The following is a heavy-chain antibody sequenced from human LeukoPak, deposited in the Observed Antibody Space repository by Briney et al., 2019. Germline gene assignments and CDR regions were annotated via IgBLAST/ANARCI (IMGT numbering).Heavy chain of an antibody. D-gene: IGHD6-19*01. CDR3: ASTKGQWLVLGY. J-gene: IGHJ4*02. Sequence: QPGGSLRLSCAASGFTFSIYWMHWVRQAPGKGLVWVSRINSDGSSTSYADSVKGRFTISRDNAKNTLYLQMNSLRAEDTAVYYCASTKGQWLVLGYWGQGTLVTVSS. V-gene: IGHV3-74*01. CDR1: GFTFSIYW. CDR2: INSDGSST.